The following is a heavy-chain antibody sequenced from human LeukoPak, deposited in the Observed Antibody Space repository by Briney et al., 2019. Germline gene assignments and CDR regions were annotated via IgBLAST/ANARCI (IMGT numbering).Heavy chain of an antibody. Sequence: ASVKVSCKASGYSFTGYYMHWVRQAPGQGLEWMGWINPNSGGTKYAQRFKGRVTMTRDTSTSTAYMELRSLRSDDTAVYYCARVDRSTQQGHYWGQGTLVTVSS. CDR3: ARVDRSTQQGHY. J-gene: IGHJ4*02. CDR2: INPNSGGT. D-gene: IGHD6-13*01. CDR1: GYSFTGYY. V-gene: IGHV1-2*02.